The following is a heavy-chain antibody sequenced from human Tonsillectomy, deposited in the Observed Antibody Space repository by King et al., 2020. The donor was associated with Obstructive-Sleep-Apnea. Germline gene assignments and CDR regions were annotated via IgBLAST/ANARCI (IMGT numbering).Heavy chain of an antibody. J-gene: IGHJ4*02. D-gene: IGHD1-1*01. Sequence: QLVQSGGGLVQPGRSLRLSCAASGFAFDDYAMHWVRQPPGKGLEWVSGISWNSGYIAYADSVKGRFTISRDNAKNSLFLQMNSLRSEDTALYYCAKVMTGTGRGFDSWGREPWSPSP. CDR3: AKVMTGTGRGFDS. V-gene: IGHV3-9*01. CDR1: GFAFDDYA. CDR2: ISWNSGYI.